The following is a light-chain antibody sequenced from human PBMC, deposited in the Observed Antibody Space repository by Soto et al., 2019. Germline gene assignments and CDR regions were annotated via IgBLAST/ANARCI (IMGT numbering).Light chain of an antibody. CDR1: GRDIGAYDY. J-gene: IGLJ1*01. CDR2: GVK. CDR3: RSYTTSYIYV. Sequence: QSALTQPASVSGSPGQSITISCTGSGRDIGAYDYVSWYQQHPGKAPKLLIYGVKNRPSGVSYRFSASKSAFTASLTISGLQAEYEAHYYCRSYTTSYIYVFGPGTKLTVL. V-gene: IGLV2-14*01.